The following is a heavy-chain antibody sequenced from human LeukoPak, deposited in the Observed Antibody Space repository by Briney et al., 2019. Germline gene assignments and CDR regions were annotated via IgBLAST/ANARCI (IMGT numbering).Heavy chain of an antibody. D-gene: IGHD1-1*01. CDR2: TDPNSAGTNT. Sequence: ASVKVSCKGSGNTFSGSYVHWVRQAPDQGLEWMGWTDPNSAGTNTNYAQKFQDRVTFTRDASVSAAYMELSRLTTDDTAVYYCARQHWPDKFVDFWGQGTLVTVSS. CDR3: ARQHWPDKFVDF. V-gene: IGHV1-2*02. J-gene: IGHJ4*02. CDR1: GNTFSGSY.